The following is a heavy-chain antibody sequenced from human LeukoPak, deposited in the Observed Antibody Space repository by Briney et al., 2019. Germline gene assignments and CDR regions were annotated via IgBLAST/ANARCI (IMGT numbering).Heavy chain of an antibody. Sequence: PSETLSLTCAVYGGSFSGYYWSWIRQPPGKGLEWIGEINHSGSTNYNPSLKSRVTISADTSKNQFSLKLSSVTAADTAVYYCARGLRFLEWLPYYYYYYGMDVWGQGTTVTVSS. CDR1: GGSFSGYY. CDR3: ARGLRFLEWLPYYYYYYGMDV. J-gene: IGHJ6*02. CDR2: INHSGST. D-gene: IGHD3-3*01. V-gene: IGHV4-34*01.